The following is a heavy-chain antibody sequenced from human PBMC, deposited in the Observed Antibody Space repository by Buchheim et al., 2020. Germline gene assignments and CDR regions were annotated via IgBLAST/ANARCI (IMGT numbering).Heavy chain of an antibody. V-gene: IGHV4-34*01. J-gene: IGHJ1*01. CDR1: GGSFSGYY. D-gene: IGHD2-15*01. CDR2: INHSGST. CDR3: ARGSTPAALFQH. Sequence: QVQLQQWGAGLLRPSETLSLTCAVYGGSFSGYYWSWIRQPPGKGLEWIGEINHSGSTNYNPSLKSRVTISVDTSKNQFSLKLSSVTAADTAVYYCARGSTPAALFQHWGQGTL.